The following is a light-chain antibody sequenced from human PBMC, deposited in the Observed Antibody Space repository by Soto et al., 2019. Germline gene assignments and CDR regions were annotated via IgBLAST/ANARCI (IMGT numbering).Light chain of an antibody. V-gene: IGKV1-5*03. Sequence: DIQMTQSPSTLSASVGDRVTITCRASQSFSGTLAWYQQKPGKAPKLLIYKASTLESGVPSRFSGSGSGTEFTLTISSLEPDDFATYYCQQYDSYPYTFGQGTKVDIK. CDR2: KAS. CDR1: QSFSGT. J-gene: IGKJ2*01. CDR3: QQYDSYPYT.